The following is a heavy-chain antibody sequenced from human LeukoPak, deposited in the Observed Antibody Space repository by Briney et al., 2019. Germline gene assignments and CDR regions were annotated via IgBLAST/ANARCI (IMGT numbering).Heavy chain of an antibody. D-gene: IGHD1-26*01. CDR1: GGSISSYY. CDR3: ARHVENLEGSGSYGYFDS. CDR2: IFYSGST. V-gene: IGHV4-59*08. J-gene: IGHJ4*02. Sequence: SETLSLTCTVSGGSISSYYWSWIRQPPGKGLEWIANIFYSGSTYYNLSLRSRVTISVDTFRNEISLKLSSVAATDTAIYYCARHVENLEGSGSYGYFDSWGRGTLVTVSS.